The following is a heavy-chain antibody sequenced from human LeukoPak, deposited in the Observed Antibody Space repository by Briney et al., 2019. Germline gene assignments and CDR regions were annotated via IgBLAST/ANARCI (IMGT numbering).Heavy chain of an antibody. CDR2: IYYSGST. V-gene: IGHV4-59*01. D-gene: IGHD3-16*01. CDR1: GGSRSNYY. J-gene: IGHJ4*02. CDR3: ARDKRGSYADY. Sequence: SETLSLTCTVSGGSRSNYYWGWIRQPPGKGLEWIGYIYYSGSTSYNPSLKGRVTISVDTSSNQFSLKLSSVTAADTAIYYCARDKRGSYADYWGQGTLVTVSS.